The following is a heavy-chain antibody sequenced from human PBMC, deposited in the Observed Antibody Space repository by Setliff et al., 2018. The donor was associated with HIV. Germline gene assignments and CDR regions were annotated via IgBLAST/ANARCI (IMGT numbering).Heavy chain of an antibody. J-gene: IGHJ5*02. CDR2: INTDGSST. CDR1: GFTFTGYW. Sequence: GGSLRLSCAASGFTFTGYWMHWVRQAPGKGLLWVSRINTDGSSTTYADSVKGRFTISRDNAKNMVYLQMTSLRVEDTAVYYCGRGISARPGAPRNWFDPWGQGTLVTVSS. CDR3: GRGISARPGAPRNWFDP. D-gene: IGHD6-6*01. V-gene: IGHV3-74*01.